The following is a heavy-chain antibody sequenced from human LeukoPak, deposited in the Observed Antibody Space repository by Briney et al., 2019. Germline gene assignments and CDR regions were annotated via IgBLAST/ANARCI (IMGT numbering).Heavy chain of an antibody. D-gene: IGHD5-12*01. CDR2: IYSTGSA. J-gene: IGHJ4*02. CDR1: GGFLSSYY. Sequence: SETLSLTCTVSGGFLSSYYWSWIRRPPGKGLEWIGYIYSTGSANYNPSLKSRVTLSVDTAKNQFSLKLNSVTAADTAVYYCARMGGYSGYATHWGQGTLVTVSS. V-gene: IGHV4-59*08. CDR3: ARMGGYSGYATH.